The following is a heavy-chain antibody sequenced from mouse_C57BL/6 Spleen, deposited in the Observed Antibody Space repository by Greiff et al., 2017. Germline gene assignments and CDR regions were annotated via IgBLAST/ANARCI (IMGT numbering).Heavy chain of an antibody. D-gene: IGHD2-2*01. Sequence: VQLQQSGAELVRPGASVTLSCKASGYTFTDYEMHWVKQTPVHGLEWIGAIDPATGGTAYNQKFKGKAILTADKSSSTAYMALRSLTSEDSAVYYGTRERMVRDAMDYWGQGTSVTVSS. V-gene: IGHV1-15*01. CDR1: GYTFTDYE. J-gene: IGHJ4*01. CDR2: IDPATGGT. CDR3: TRERMVRDAMDY.